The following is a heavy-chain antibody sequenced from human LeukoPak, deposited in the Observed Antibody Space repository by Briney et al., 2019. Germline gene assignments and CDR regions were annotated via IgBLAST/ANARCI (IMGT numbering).Heavy chain of an antibody. Sequence: GGSLRLSCAASGFTFSSYGMHWVRQAPGKGLEWVAVIWYDGSNKYYADSVKGRFTISRDNGKNSLYLQMNSLRAEDTAVYYCARDASGANLPFDYWGQGTQVTVSS. D-gene: IGHD4/OR15-4a*01. V-gene: IGHV3-33*01. CDR2: IWYDGSNK. CDR1: GFTFSSYG. J-gene: IGHJ4*02. CDR3: ARDASGANLPFDY.